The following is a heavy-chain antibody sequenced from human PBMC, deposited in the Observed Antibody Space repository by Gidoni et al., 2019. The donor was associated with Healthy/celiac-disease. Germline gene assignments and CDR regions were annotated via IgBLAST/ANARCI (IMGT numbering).Heavy chain of an antibody. CDR1: GFTFSSYA. J-gene: IGHJ4*02. CDR2: ISGSGGST. Sequence: EVQLLESGGGLVQPGGSLSLSCAASGFTFSSYAMRWVRQAPGQGLEWVSAISGSGGSTYYADSVKGRYTISRDNSKNTLYLQMNSLRAEDTAVYYCAKGTPKGGDYGTLDYWGQGTLVTVSS. D-gene: IGHD4-17*01. CDR3: AKGTPKGGDYGTLDY. V-gene: IGHV3-23*01.